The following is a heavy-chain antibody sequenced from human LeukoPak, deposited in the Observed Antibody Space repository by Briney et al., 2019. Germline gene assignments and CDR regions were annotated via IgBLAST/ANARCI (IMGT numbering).Heavy chain of an antibody. Sequence: GGSLRLSCAASGFTFSDYYMTWIRQAPGKGLEWLSYIDSSGDVIYDADSVKGRFTISRDNAKNSLYLQMNSLRAEDTAVYYCAREQAPPHYDILTGYPDAFDIWGQGTMVTVSS. CDR1: GFTFSDYY. CDR3: AREQAPPHYDILTGYPDAFDI. CDR2: IDSSGDVI. D-gene: IGHD3-9*01. V-gene: IGHV3-11*01. J-gene: IGHJ3*02.